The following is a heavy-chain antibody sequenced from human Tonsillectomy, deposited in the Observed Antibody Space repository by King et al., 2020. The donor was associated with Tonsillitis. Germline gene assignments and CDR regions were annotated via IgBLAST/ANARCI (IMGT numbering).Heavy chain of an antibody. J-gene: IGHJ6*02. V-gene: IGHV3-48*01. CDR2: ISSSSSTK. CDR3: AVDWGGKDV. D-gene: IGHD3-16*01. CDR1: GFTFSIYS. Sequence: VQLVESGGGLVQPGGSLRLSCAASGFTFSIYSMNWVRQAPGKGLEWVSYISSSSSTKYYADSVKGRFTISRDNAKNSLYLQMNSLRAVVTAVYYCAVDWGGKDVWGQGTTVTVSS.